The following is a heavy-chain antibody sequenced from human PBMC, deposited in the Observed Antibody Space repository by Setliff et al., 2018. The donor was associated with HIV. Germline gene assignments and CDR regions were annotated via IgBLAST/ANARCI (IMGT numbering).Heavy chain of an antibody. CDR1: GNTFSNSA. V-gene: IGHV1-69*05. J-gene: IGHJ4*02. CDR2: SIPLFGTL. D-gene: IGHD2-2*03. Sequence: SVKVSCKASGNTFSNSALTWVRQAPGQGLEWMGGSIPLFGTLKYAQKFQGRLTITTDELMTTGYMELSGLRSEDTAVYYCASGSGYCRSGSCYVGVHRNPDKYYSDYWGQGTLVTVSS. CDR3: ASGSGYCRSGSCYVGVHRNPDKYYSDY.